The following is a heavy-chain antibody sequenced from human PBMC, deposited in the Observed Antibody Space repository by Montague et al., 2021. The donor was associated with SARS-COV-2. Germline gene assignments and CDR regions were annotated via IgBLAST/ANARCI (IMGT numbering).Heavy chain of an antibody. D-gene: IGHD1-26*01. CDR1: GDSVSMNSAA. Sequence: CAISGDSVSMNSAAWNSIKQSPSLGLEWLGRSYYRSKWYNDYAVPVKSRITINPDTSKNQISLQLNSVTPEDTAVYYCARTSASSDYWGQGTLVTVSS. J-gene: IGHJ4*02. CDR2: SYYRSKWYN. V-gene: IGHV6-1*01. CDR3: ARTSASSDY.